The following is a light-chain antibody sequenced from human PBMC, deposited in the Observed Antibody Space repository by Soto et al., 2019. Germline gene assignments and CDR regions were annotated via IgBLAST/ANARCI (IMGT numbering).Light chain of an antibody. CDR1: STDIGAYKF. Sequence: QSVLTQPASVSASPGQSITISCSGTSTDIGAYKFVSWYQQHPGKAPKLMIYDVTSRPSGVSNRFSGSKSGNTASLIISGLQAEDEGDYYCISYTGFETYVFGTGTKVTVL. V-gene: IGLV2-14*03. CDR2: DVT. J-gene: IGLJ1*01. CDR3: ISYTGFETYV.